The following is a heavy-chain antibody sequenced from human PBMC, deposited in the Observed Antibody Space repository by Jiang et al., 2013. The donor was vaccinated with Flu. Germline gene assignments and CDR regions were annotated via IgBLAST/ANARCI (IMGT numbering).Heavy chain of an antibody. Sequence: VQLVESGGGLVQPGGSLRLSCAASGFTVSSNYMSWVRQAPGKGLEWVSVIYSGGSTYYADSVKGRFTISRDNFKNTLYLQMNSLRAEDTAVYYCARFPKKWLGGFDYWGQGTLVTVSS. J-gene: IGHJ4*02. CDR2: IYSGGST. V-gene: IGHV3-66*01. D-gene: IGHD5-12*01. CDR1: GFTVSSNY. CDR3: ARFPKKWLGGFDY.